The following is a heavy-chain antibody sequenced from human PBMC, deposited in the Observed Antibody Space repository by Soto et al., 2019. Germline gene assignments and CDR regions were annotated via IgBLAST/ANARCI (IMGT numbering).Heavy chain of an antibody. J-gene: IGHJ5*02. CDR3: ALVPAAMLSNWFDP. CDR2: ISWDDDK. CDR1: GFSLSTSGVG. D-gene: IGHD2-2*01. Sequence: SGPTLVKPTQTLTLTCTFSGFSLSTSGVGVGWIRQPPGKALEWLPLISWDDDKPYSPSLKSRFTITKDTSNNKVVLTLTNMDPVDTATYYCALVPAAMLSNWFDPWGQGTLVTVSS. V-gene: IGHV2-5*02.